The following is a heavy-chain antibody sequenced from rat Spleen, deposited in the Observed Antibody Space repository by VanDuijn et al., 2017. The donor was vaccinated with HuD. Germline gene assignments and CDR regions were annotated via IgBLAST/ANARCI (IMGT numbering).Heavy chain of an antibody. CDR3: ARQGVYYGLLLRDWYFDF. CDR2: ISTGGGS. Sequence: EVELVESGGGLVQPGRSLKLSCAASGFTFSNYYMAWVRQAPTKGLEWVAYISTGGGSYYRDSVKGRFTISRDNAESTLYLQMDSLRSEDTATYYCARQGVYYGLLLRDWYFDFWGPGTMVTVSS. CDR1: GFTFSNYY. D-gene: IGHD1-6*01. J-gene: IGHJ1*01. V-gene: IGHV5-27*01.